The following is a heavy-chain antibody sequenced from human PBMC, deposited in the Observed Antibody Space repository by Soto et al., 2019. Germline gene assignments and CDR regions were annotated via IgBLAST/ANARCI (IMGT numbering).Heavy chain of an antibody. D-gene: IGHD3-9*01. CDR3: AKDFGTHPHYDTLTGYFDY. CDR2: ISGSGGST. V-gene: IGHV3-23*01. Sequence: GGSLRLSCAASGFTFSSYAMSWVRQAPGKGLEWVSAISGSGGSTYYADSVKGRFTISRDNSKNTLYLQMNSLRAEDTAVYYCAKDFGTHPHYDTLTGYFDYWGQGTLVTVSS. J-gene: IGHJ4*02. CDR1: GFTFSSYA.